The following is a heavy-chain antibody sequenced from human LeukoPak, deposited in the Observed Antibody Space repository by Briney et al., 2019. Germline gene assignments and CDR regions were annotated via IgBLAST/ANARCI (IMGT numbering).Heavy chain of an antibody. V-gene: IGHV3-30-3*01. J-gene: IGHJ6*02. CDR1: GFTFSSYA. CDR3: ARGPTEVGAIHYYCYGMDV. CDR2: ISYDGSNK. Sequence: PGGSLRLSCAASGFTFSSYAMHWVRQAPGKGLEWVAVISYDGSNKYYAGSVKGRFTISRDNSKNTLYLQMNSLRAEDTAVYYCARGPTEVGAIHYYCYGMDVWGQGTTVTVSS. D-gene: IGHD1-26*01.